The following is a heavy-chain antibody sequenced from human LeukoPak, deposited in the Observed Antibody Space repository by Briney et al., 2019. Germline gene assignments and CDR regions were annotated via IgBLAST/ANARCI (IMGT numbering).Heavy chain of an antibody. J-gene: IGHJ4*02. CDR1: GFTFSNFW. Sequence: GGSLRLSCVASGFTFSNFWMSWVRQAPGKGLEWVASIEQDGNEKHYVDSVKGRFTISRDNAENSLYLQMSSLRAEDTAVYYCAKGGGSSDYWGQGSLVTVSS. D-gene: IGHD2-15*01. V-gene: IGHV3-7*04. CDR2: IEQDGNEK. CDR3: AKGGGSSDY.